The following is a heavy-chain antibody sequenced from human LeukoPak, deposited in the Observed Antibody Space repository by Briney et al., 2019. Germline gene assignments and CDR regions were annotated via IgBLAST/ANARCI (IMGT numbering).Heavy chain of an antibody. CDR1: GYTFTGYY. CDR3: AGVSSFDYYYDSSGLPNWFDP. Sequence: GASVKVSCKASGYTFTGYYMHWVRQAPGQGLEWMGWINPNSGGTNYAQKFQGRVTMTRDTSISTAYMELSRLRSDDTAVYYCAGVSSFDYYYDSSGLPNWFDPWGQGTLVTVSS. J-gene: IGHJ5*02. CDR2: INPNSGGT. D-gene: IGHD3-22*01. V-gene: IGHV1-2*02.